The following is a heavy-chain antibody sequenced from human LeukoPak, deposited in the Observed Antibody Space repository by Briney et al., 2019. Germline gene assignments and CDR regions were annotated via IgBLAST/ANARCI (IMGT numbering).Heavy chain of an antibody. CDR1: GGSISSSSYY. J-gene: IGHJ4*02. Sequence: PSETLSLTCTVSGGSISSSSYYWGWIRQPPGKGLEWIGSIHYSGSTYSNPSLKSRVTISVDTSKNQFSLKLNSVTAADTAMYYCARDGYGSGSYYVSYFDYWGQGTLVTVSS. D-gene: IGHD3-10*01. CDR3: ARDGYGSGSYYVSYFDY. V-gene: IGHV4-39*07. CDR2: IHYSGST.